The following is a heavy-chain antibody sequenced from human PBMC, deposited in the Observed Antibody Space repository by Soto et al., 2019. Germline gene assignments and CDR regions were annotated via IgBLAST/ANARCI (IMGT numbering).Heavy chain of an antibody. D-gene: IGHD2-21*02. V-gene: IGHV4-39*01. CDR3: ASNIGDQPYYFDY. Sequence: SETLSLTCTVSGGSISSSSYYWGWIRQPPGKGLEWIGSIYYSGSTYYNPSLKSRVTISVDTSKNQFSLKLSSVTAADTAVYYCASNIGDQPYYFDYWGQGTLVTVSS. J-gene: IGHJ4*02. CDR1: GGSISSSSYY. CDR2: IYYSGST.